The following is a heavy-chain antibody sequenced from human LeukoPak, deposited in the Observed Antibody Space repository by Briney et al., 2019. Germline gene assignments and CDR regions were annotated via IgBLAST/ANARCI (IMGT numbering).Heavy chain of an antibody. CDR3: ARSMRRGSYDS. CDR2: ISGSSGII. V-gene: IGHV3-48*01. D-gene: IGHD1-26*01. CDR1: GFTFNTYT. Sequence: PGGSLRLSCAASGFTFNTYTMNWVRQAPGKGLEWVSYISGSSGIIDYADSVRGRFTISRDNAKNSLYLEMNSLRAEDTAMYYCARSMRRGSYDSWGQGALVTVSS. J-gene: IGHJ4*02.